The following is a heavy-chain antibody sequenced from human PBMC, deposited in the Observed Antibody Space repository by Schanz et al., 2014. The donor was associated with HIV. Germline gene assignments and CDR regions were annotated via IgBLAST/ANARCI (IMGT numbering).Heavy chain of an antibody. J-gene: IGHJ6*02. Sequence: EVQLLESGGGLVQPGGSLRLSCAASEFTFSTYAMSWVRQAPGKGLDWVSTISGSDGDTYYADSVKGRFTISRDNSKNTMFLQMNSLRVEDTAIYYCAKIRGTRGAYDGMDVWGQGTTVTVSS. D-gene: IGHD3-10*01. V-gene: IGHV3-23*01. CDR3: AKIRGTRGAYDGMDV. CDR1: EFTFSTYA. CDR2: ISGSDGDT.